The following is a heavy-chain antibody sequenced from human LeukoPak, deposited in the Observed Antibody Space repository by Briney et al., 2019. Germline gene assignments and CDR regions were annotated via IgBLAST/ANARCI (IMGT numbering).Heavy chain of an antibody. CDR2: INPSGGST. Sequence: ASVTVSCKASGYTFTSYYMHWVRQAPGQGLEWMGIINPSGGSTSYAQKFQGRVTMTRDTSTSTVYMELSSLRSEDTAVYYCARDPSPRYYDSSGYLDYWGQGTLVTVSS. CDR1: GYTFTSYY. D-gene: IGHD3-22*01. J-gene: IGHJ4*02. CDR3: ARDPSPRYYDSSGYLDY. V-gene: IGHV1-46*01.